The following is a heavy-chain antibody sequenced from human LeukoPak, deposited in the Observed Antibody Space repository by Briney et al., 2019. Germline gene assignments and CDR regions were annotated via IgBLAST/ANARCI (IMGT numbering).Heavy chain of an antibody. Sequence: SETLSLTCTVSGGFISSSSYYWGWIRPPPGKGLEWIGSIYYSGSTYYNPSLKSRVTISVDTSKNQFSLKLSSVTAADTAVYYCARRGTVTTERFDYWGQGTLVTVSS. CDR3: ARRGTVTTERFDY. CDR2: IYYSGST. V-gene: IGHV4-39*01. D-gene: IGHD4-11*01. CDR1: GGFISSSSYY. J-gene: IGHJ4*02.